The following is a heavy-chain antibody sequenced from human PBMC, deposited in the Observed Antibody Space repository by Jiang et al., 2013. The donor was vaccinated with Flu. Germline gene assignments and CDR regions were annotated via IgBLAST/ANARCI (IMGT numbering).Heavy chain of an antibody. CDR3: AGGGATVTYAYPYYYYYYMDV. Sequence: GGTFSSYAISWVRQAPGQGLEWMGGIIPIFGTANYAQKFQGRVAITADESTSTAYMELSSLRSEDTAVYYCAGGGATVTYAYPYYYYYYMDVWGKGTTVTVSS. CDR1: GGTFSSYA. J-gene: IGHJ6*03. D-gene: IGHD4-17*01. V-gene: IGHV1-69*01. CDR2: IIPIFGTA.